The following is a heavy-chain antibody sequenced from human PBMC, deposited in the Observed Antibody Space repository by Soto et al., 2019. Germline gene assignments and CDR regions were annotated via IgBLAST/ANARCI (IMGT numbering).Heavy chain of an antibody. CDR3: ARVSLTWAVAGTEWFDP. CDR2: IYYSGST. CDR1: GGSISSSSYY. D-gene: IGHD6-19*01. J-gene: IGHJ5*02. Sequence: PSETMSLTCTVSGGSISSSSYYWGWIRQPPGKGLEWIGNIYYSGSTNYNPSLKSRVTISVDTSKNQFSLKLSSVTAADTAVYYCARVSLTWAVAGTEWFDPWGQGTLVTVSS. V-gene: IGHV4-39*07.